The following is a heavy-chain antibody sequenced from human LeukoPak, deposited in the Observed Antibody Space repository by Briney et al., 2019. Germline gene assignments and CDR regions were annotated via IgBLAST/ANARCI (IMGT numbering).Heavy chain of an antibody. CDR1: GFTFSSYA. V-gene: IGHV3-66*01. Sequence: RGGSLRLSCAASGFTFSSYAMHWVRQAPGKGLEWVAVIYSGGSTYYADSVKGRFTISRDNSKNTLYLQMNSLRAEDTAVYYCARSNVLLWFGELFPNNWFDPWGQGTPVTVSS. D-gene: IGHD3-10*01. J-gene: IGHJ5*02. CDR3: ARSNVLLWFGELFPNNWFDP. CDR2: IYSGGST.